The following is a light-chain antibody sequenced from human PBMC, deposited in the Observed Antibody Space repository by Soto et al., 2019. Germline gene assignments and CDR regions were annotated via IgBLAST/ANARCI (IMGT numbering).Light chain of an antibody. J-gene: IGKJ4*01. CDR3: QQYTAWPLT. CDR2: SAS. V-gene: IGKV3-15*01. Sequence: DIVVTQSPATLSVSPGEGATLSCRTSQSVHSNLAWYQKKPGQAPRLLIHSASSRATCVPGRFSGSGSGAEYTLTISSLQSEDIGVYYCQQYTAWPLTFGGGTKVEIK. CDR1: QSVHSN.